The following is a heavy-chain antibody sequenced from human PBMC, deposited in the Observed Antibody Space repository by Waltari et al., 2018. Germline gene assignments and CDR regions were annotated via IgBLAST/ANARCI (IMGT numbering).Heavy chain of an antibody. CDR1: GGSLSSSSYY. V-gene: IGHV4-39*07. Sequence: QVQLQESGPGLVKPSETLSLTCTVSGGSLSSSSYYRRWIRQPPGKGLEWIGSIYYSGSTYYNPSLKSRVTISVDTSKNQFSLKLSSVTAADTAVYYCARSGALVGATGYWGQGTLVTVSS. CDR2: IYYSGST. CDR3: ARSGALVGATGY. J-gene: IGHJ4*02. D-gene: IGHD1-26*01.